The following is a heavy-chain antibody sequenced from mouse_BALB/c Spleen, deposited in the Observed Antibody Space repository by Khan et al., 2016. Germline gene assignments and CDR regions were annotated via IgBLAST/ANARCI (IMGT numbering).Heavy chain of an antibody. Sequence: VQLKQSGAELVRPGALVKLTCKASGFNIKDYYMHWVKQRPEQGLEWIGWIDPENGNSIYDPKFQGKASITADTSSHTAYLQVNSLTSADTAVYYCARSPYFFDYWGQGTTLTVSS. J-gene: IGHJ2*01. V-gene: IGHV14-1*02. CDR1: GFNIKDYY. CDR2: IDPENGNS. CDR3: ARSPYFFDY.